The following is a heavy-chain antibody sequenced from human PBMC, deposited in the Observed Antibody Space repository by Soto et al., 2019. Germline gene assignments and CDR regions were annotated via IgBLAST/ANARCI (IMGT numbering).Heavy chain of an antibody. CDR1: GGSISSGGYY. V-gene: IGHV4-31*03. CDR3: AREGYSSGYYFDY. Sequence: SETLSLTCTVSGGSISSGGYYWSWIRQHPGKGLEWIGYIYYSGSTYYNPSLKSRVTISVDTSKNQFSLKLSSVTAADTAVYYCAREGYSSGYYFDYWGQGTLVTVSS. J-gene: IGHJ4*02. D-gene: IGHD3-22*01. CDR2: IYYSGST.